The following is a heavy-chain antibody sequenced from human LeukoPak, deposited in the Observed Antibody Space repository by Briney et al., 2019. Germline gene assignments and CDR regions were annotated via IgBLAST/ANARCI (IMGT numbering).Heavy chain of an antibody. D-gene: IGHD3-22*01. CDR1: GFTFSSYA. V-gene: IGHV3-53*01. CDR2: IYSGGST. CDR3: ARDLDSSGYFDY. Sequence: PGGSLRLSCAASGFTFSSYAMSWVRQAPGKGLEWVSVIYSGGSTYYADSVKGRFTISRDNSKNTLYLQMNSLRAEDTAVYYCARDLDSSGYFDYWGQGTLVTVSS. J-gene: IGHJ4*02.